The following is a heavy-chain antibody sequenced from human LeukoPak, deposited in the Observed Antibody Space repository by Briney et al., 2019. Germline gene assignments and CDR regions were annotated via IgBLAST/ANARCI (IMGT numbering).Heavy chain of an antibody. J-gene: IGHJ4*02. CDR3: ARSGITMVRGVIEQDDY. Sequence: ASVKVSCKASGYTFTSYGISWVRQAPGQGLEWMGWISAYNGNTNYAQKLQGRVTMTTDTPKSTAYMELRSLRSDDTAVYYCARSGITMVRGVIEQDDYWGQGTLVTVSS. CDR1: GYTFTSYG. V-gene: IGHV1-18*01. CDR2: ISAYNGNT. D-gene: IGHD3-10*01.